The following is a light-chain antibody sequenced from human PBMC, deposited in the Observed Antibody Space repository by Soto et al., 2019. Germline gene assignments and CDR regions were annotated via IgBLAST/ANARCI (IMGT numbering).Light chain of an antibody. V-gene: IGLV4-69*01. J-gene: IGLJ3*02. CDR1: SGHSSYA. CDR2: VNSDGSH. Sequence: QSVLTQSPSASASLGASVKLTCTLSSGHSSYAIAWHQQQPEKGPRYLMKVNSDGSHIKGDGIPDRFSGSSSGAERYLTISSLQSGDEADYYCQTWGTGIWVFGGGTKVTVL. CDR3: QTWGTGIWV.